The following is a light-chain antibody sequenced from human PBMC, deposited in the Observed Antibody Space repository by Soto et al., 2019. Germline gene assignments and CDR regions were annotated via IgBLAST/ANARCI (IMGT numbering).Light chain of an antibody. V-gene: IGLV3-21*04. J-gene: IGLJ2*01. CDR1: NIGTKS. Sequence: SYELTQTPSVSVAPGKTARITCGGDNIGTKSVQWYQQKPGQAPVLVIYYDSDRPSGIPERFSGSNSGNTATLTISRVEAGDEADYYCHVWDGSRDHVVFGGGTKVTVL. CDR3: HVWDGSRDHVV. CDR2: YDS.